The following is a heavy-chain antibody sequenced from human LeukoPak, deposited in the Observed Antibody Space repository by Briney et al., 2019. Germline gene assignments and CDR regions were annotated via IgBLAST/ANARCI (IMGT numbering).Heavy chain of an antibody. Sequence: ASVKVSCKASGYTFTSYGISWVRQAPGQGLEWMGWISAYNGNTNYAQKLQGRVTMTTDTSTSTAYMELRSLRSEDTAVYYCARGSVTMIVVVMGFYFDYWGQGTLVTVSS. J-gene: IGHJ4*02. V-gene: IGHV1-18*01. D-gene: IGHD3-22*01. CDR1: GYTFTSYG. CDR2: ISAYNGNT. CDR3: ARGSVTMIVVVMGFYFDY.